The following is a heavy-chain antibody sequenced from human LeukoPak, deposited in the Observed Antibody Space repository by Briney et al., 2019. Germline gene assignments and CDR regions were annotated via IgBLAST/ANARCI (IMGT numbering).Heavy chain of an antibody. CDR3: ARDHYGY. J-gene: IGHJ4*02. CDR2: ISYDGSNK. Sequence: PGRSLRLSCAASGFTFSSYAMRWVRQAPGKGLEWVAVISYDGSNKYYADSVKGRFTISRDNSKNTLYLQMNSLRAEDTAVYYCARDHYGYWGQGTLVTVSS. CDR1: GFTFSSYA. V-gene: IGHV3-30-3*01. D-gene: IGHD3-16*01.